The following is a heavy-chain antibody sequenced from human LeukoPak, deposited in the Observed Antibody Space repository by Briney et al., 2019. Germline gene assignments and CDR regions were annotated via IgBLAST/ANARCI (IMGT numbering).Heavy chain of an antibody. D-gene: IGHD1-26*01. J-gene: IGHJ4*02. V-gene: IGHV3-74*01. CDR2: INSDGSST. Sequence: GGSLRLSCGASGFTFSGFAMSWVRQASGKGLEWVSRINSDGSSTSYADSVKGRFTISRDNAKNTLYLQMNSLRAEDTAVYYCAREVSGSSYFDYWGQGTLVTVSS. CDR3: AREVSGSSYFDY. CDR1: GFTFSGFA.